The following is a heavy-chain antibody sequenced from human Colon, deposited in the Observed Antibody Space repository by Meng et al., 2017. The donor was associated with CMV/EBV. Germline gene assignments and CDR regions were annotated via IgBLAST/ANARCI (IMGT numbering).Heavy chain of an antibody. Sequence: GESLKISCEASGFTFSSYAMTWVRQAPGKGLEWVSVISDTGDSTIYADSVKGRFTISRDNSKNTLYLQMNSLRADDTAVYYCAKSRGAGPSALNYWGQGTLVTVSS. J-gene: IGHJ4*02. V-gene: IGHV3-23*01. CDR1: GFTFSSYA. CDR2: ISDTGDST. D-gene: IGHD2-2*01. CDR3: AKSRGAGPSALNY.